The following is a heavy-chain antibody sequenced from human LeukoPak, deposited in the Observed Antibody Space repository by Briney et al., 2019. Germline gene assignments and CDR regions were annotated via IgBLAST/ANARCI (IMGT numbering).Heavy chain of an antibody. CDR1: GGSISSGGYY. CDR3: ARELRGADYGDYKYYGMDV. J-gene: IGHJ6*04. Sequence: SQTLSLTCTDSGGSISSGGYYWSWIRQHPGKGLEWIGYIYYSGSTYYNPSLKSRVTISVDTSKNQFSLNLRSVPAADTAVYYCARELRGADYGDYKYYGMDVWGKGTTVTVSS. CDR2: IYYSGST. D-gene: IGHD4-17*01. V-gene: IGHV4-31*03.